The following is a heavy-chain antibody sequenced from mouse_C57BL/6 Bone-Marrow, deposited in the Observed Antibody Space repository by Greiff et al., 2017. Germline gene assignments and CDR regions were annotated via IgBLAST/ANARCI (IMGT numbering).Heavy chain of an antibody. CDR1: GFTFSSYG. Sequence: EVMLVESGGDLVKPGGSLKLSCAASGFTFSSYGMSWVRQTPDKRLEWVATISSGGSYTYYPDSVKGRFTISRDNAKNTLYLQMSSLKSEDTAMYYCARPNYYYGSSYLDDWGQGTTLTVSS. V-gene: IGHV5-6*01. D-gene: IGHD1-1*01. CDR3: ARPNYYYGSSYLDD. J-gene: IGHJ2*01. CDR2: ISSGGSYT.